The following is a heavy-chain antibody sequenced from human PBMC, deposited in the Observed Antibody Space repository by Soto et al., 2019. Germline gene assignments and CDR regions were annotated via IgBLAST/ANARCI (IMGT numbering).Heavy chain of an antibody. V-gene: IGHV3-33*01. J-gene: IGHJ6*02. CDR1: GFTFSSYG. CDR2: IWYDGSNK. CDR3: ARDATAMVYYYYGMDV. Sequence: QVQLVESGGGVVQPGRSLRLSCAASGFTFSSYGMHWVRQAPGKGLEWVAVIWYDGSNKYYADSVKGRFTISRDKSKNTLYLQMTSQRAEDTAVYYCARDATAMVYYYYGMDVWGQGTTVTVSS. D-gene: IGHD5-18*01.